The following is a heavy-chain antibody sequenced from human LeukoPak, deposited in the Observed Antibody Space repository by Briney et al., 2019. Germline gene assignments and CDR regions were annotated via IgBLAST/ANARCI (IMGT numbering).Heavy chain of an antibody. CDR3: SRLIYCSAISCYTEVLGDHNWFDP. CDR1: GYTFTNYY. J-gene: IGHJ5*02. D-gene: IGHD2-2*02. CDR2: INPNTGDT. V-gene: IGHV1-2*02. Sequence: ASVKVSCKASGYTFTNYYVHWVRQAPGQGLEWMGWINPNTGDTDYAHKFQGRVTMTRDTSISTAYMELSRLRSDDTAVYYCSRLIYCSAISCYTEVLGDHNWFDPWGQGTLVTVSS.